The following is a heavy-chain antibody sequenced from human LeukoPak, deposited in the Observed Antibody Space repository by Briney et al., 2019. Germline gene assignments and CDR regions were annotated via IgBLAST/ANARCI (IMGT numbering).Heavy chain of an antibody. D-gene: IGHD3-9*01. CDR2: IKSKTDGGTI. CDR3: TAGTGYSDFDY. Sequence: GGSLRLSCAASGFTFSNAWTSWVRQAPGKGLEWVGRIKSKTDGGTIDYAAPVKGRFTISRDDSKNTLSLEMNSLKTDDTAVYYCTAGTGYSDFDYWGQGTLVTVSS. CDR1: GFTFSNAW. V-gene: IGHV3-15*01. J-gene: IGHJ4*02.